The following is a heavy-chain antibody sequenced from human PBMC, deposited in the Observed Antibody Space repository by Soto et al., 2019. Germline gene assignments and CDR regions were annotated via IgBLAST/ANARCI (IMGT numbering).Heavy chain of an antibody. J-gene: IGHJ6*02. D-gene: IGHD6-13*01. V-gene: IGHV1-3*01. CDR3: ARDREIAAAGTVYYYGMDV. CDR1: GYTFTSYA. Sequence: VSCKASGYTFTSYAMHWVRQAPGQRLEWMGWINAGNGNTKYSQKFQGRVTITRDTSASTAYMELSSLRSEDTAVYYCARDREIAAAGTVYYYGMDVWGQGTTVTVSS. CDR2: INAGNGNT.